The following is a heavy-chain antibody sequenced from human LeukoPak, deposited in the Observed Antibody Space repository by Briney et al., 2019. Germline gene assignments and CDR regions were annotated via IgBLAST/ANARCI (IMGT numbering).Heavy chain of an antibody. Sequence: PSETLSLTCTVSGGSISSYYWSWIRQPPGKGLEWIGYIYYSGSTNYNPSLKSRVTISVDTSKNQFSLKLSSVTAADTAVYCCARRAVVVPAARGYYYYYMDVWGKGTTVTVFS. CDR1: GGSISSYY. J-gene: IGHJ6*03. CDR3: ARRAVVVPAARGYYYYYMDV. V-gene: IGHV4-59*01. CDR2: IYYSGST. D-gene: IGHD2-2*01.